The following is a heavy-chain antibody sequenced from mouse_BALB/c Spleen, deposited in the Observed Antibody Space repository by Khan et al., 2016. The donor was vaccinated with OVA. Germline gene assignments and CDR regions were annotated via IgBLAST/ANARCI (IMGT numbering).Heavy chain of an antibody. CDR1: GYTFTTYG. CDR3: TRDRIDY. V-gene: IGHV1-4*01. Sequence: QIQLVQSGAELAKPGASVKMSCKASGYTFTTYGMPWVKQRPGQGLEWIGYINPTSGYTYYNERFKDRSTLSADKSSSTAYMQLSSLTSEDSAVYYCTRDRIDYWGQGTTLTVSS. CDR2: INPTSGYT. J-gene: IGHJ2*01.